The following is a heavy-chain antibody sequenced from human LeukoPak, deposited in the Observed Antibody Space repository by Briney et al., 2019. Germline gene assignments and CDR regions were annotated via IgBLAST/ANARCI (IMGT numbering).Heavy chain of an antibody. CDR3: ARAGYSSGWSGNNWFDP. CDR1: GVSISSYY. D-gene: IGHD6-19*01. V-gene: IGHV4-59*01. Sequence: TSSETLSLTCTVSGVSISSYYWSWIRQPPGKGLEWIGYIHYSGSTNYNPSLKSRVTISVDTSKNQFSLKLSSVTAADTAVYYCARAGYSSGWSGNNWFDPWGQGTLVTVSS. CDR2: IHYSGST. J-gene: IGHJ5*02.